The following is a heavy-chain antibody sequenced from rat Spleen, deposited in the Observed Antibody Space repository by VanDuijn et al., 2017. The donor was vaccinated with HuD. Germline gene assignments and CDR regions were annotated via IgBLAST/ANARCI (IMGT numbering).Heavy chain of an antibody. CDR1: GFSLTTYN. V-gene: IGHV2-30*01. Sequence: QVQLKESGPGLVQPSQTLSLTCTVSGFSLTTYNVHWVRQPPGKGLEWMGIIWTAGNADYNSALKSRLSISRDTSKSQVFLKMNSLQTDDTGTYYCTRNNNYQGYFDYWGQGVMVTVSS. D-gene: IGHD1-10*01. J-gene: IGHJ2*01. CDR2: IWTAGNA. CDR3: TRNNNYQGYFDY.